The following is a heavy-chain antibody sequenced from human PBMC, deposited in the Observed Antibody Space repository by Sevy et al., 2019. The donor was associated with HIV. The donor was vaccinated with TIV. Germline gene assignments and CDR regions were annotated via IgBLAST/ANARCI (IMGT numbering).Heavy chain of an antibody. CDR1: GYTFTGYY. J-gene: IGHJ6*02. CDR2: INPNSGGT. CDR3: ASSPPEYIGYVRALSYYYNYYGMDV. D-gene: IGHD5-12*01. Sequence: ASVKVSCKASGYTFTGYYMHWVRQAPGQGLEWMGWINPNSGGTNYAQKFQGRVTMTRDTSISTAYMELSRLRSDDTAVYYCASSPPEYIGYVRALSYYYNYYGMDVWGQGTTVTVSS. V-gene: IGHV1-2*02.